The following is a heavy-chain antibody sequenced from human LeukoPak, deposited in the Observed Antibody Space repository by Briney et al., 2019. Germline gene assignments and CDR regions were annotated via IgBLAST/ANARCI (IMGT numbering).Heavy chain of an antibody. CDR1: GFIFSSYG. D-gene: IGHD3-22*01. CDR2: ISNSGGST. J-gene: IGHJ4*02. CDR3: ARGINYYDSSGQEY. V-gene: IGHV3-23*01. Sequence: GGSLRLSCAASGFIFSSYGMSWVRQATGKGLEWVSVISNSGGSTYYADSVKGRFTISRDNSNNTLYLQMNSLRAEDTAVYYCARGINYYDSSGQEYWGQGTLVTVSS.